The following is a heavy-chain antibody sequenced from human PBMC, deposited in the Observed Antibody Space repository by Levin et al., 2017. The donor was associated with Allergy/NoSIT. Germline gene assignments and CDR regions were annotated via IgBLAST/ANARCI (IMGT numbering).Heavy chain of an antibody. J-gene: IGHJ4*02. V-gene: IGHV3-48*01. CDR3: ATFMDSSGWR. CDR2: IRSSSSPI. D-gene: IGHD6-19*01. Sequence: LSLTSSSSLFPFLLSPLPFFLPSPFQGLEWVSYIRSSSSPIYYADSVKGRFTISRDNAKNSLYLQMNSLRAEDTAVYYCATFMDSSGWRWGQGTLVTVSS. CDR1: LFPFLLSP.